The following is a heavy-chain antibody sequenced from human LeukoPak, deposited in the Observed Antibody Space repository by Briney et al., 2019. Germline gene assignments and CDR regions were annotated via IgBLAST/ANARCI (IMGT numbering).Heavy chain of an antibody. CDR2: ISYDGTEK. J-gene: IGHJ4*02. CDR1: GFTFSGYG. Sequence: PGGSLRLSCAASGFTFSGYGMHWVRQAPGKGLEWVAVISYDGTEKYYEDSVKGRFTISRDNSKNTLYLQMNSLRTEDTAMYYCARLVGTSTLAAAWSDYWGQGTLVTVSS. CDR3: ARLVGTSTLAAAWSDY. V-gene: IGHV3-30*03. D-gene: IGHD6-13*01.